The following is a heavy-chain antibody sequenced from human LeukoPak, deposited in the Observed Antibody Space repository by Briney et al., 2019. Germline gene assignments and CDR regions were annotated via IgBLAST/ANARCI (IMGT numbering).Heavy chain of an antibody. CDR3: AKDDYSGSVDY. CDR2: ISWNSVSV. CDR1: GFTFDYYA. Sequence: GGSLRLSCAASGFTFDYYAMHWVRHAPGKGLEWVSGISWNSVSVGYADSVEGRFTISRDNAKNSLYLQMNSLRAEDTALYYCAKDDYSGSVDYWGQGTLVTVSS. V-gene: IGHV3-9*01. J-gene: IGHJ4*02. D-gene: IGHD4-11*01.